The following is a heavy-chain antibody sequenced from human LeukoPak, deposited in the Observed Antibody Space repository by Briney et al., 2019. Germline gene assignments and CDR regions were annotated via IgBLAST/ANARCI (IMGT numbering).Heavy chain of an antibody. J-gene: IGHJ4*02. Sequence: SETLSLTCTVSGGSISSYYWSWIRQPPGKGLEWIGYIYYSGSTNYNPSLKSRLTISVDTSKNQFSPKLSSVTAADTAVYYCASAFWDRSSWSLDYWGRGTLVTVSS. CDR3: ASAFWDRSSWSLDY. CDR1: GGSISSYY. D-gene: IGHD6-13*01. CDR2: IYYSGST. V-gene: IGHV4-59*01.